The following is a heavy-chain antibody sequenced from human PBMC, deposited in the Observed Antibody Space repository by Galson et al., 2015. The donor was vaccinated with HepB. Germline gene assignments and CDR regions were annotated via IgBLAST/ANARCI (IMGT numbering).Heavy chain of an antibody. V-gene: IGHV3-74*01. CDR1: GFTFSSHW. CDR3: GNWGSS. Sequence: SLRLSCAASGFTFSSHWMQWVRQAPGKGLEWVSRINSDVSTTVYPDSVKGRFTFSRDNAKNTLYLQMNSLRAEVTAVYYCGNWGSSWGQGTLVTVSS. J-gene: IGHJ5*02. CDR2: INSDVSTT. D-gene: IGHD7-27*01.